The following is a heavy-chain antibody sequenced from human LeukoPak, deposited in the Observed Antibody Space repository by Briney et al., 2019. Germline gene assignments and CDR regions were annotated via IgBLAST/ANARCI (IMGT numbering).Heavy chain of an antibody. V-gene: IGHV1-69*04. Sequence: SVKVSCKASGGTFSSYAISWVRQAPGQGLEWMGRIIPILGIANYAQKFQGRVTITADKSTSTAYMELSSLRSEDTAVYYCARPSRAQRELLPFDYWGQETLVTDSS. D-gene: IGHD1-26*01. CDR3: ARPSRAQRELLPFDY. CDR2: IIPILGIA. J-gene: IGHJ4*02. CDR1: GGTFSSYA.